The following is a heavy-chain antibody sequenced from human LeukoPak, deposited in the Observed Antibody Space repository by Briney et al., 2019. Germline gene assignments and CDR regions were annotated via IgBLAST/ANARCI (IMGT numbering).Heavy chain of an antibody. CDR3: AKDLDITMIVLGSFDY. D-gene: IGHD3-22*01. V-gene: IGHV3-23*01. J-gene: IGHJ4*02. CDR2: ISGSGGST. Sequence: GGSLRLSCAASGFTFSSYAMSWVRQAPGKGLEWVSAISGSGGSTYYADSVKGRFTISRDNSDNTLYVRMNSLRVEDTAVYYCAKDLDITMIVLGSFDYWGQGTLVTVSS. CDR1: GFTFSSYA.